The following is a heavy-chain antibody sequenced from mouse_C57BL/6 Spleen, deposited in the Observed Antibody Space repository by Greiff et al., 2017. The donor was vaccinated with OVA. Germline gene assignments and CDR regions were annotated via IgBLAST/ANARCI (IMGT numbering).Heavy chain of an antibody. CDR2: IDPETGGT. CDR3: TRGSSGYLYYFDY. V-gene: IGHV1-15*01. D-gene: IGHD3-2*02. CDR1: GYTFTDYE. J-gene: IGHJ2*01. Sequence: LVESGAELVRPGASVTLSCKASGYTFTDYEMHWVKQTPVHGLEWIGAIDPETGGTAYNQKFKGKAILTADKSSSTAYMELRSLTSEDSAVYYCTRGSSGYLYYFDYWGQGTTLTVSS.